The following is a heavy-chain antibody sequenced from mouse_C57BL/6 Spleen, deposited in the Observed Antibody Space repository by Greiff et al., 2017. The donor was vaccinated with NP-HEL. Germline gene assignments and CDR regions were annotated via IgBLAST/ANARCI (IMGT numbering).Heavy chain of an antibody. CDR1: GYSITSGYV. Sequence: VQLKESGPGMVKPSQSLSLSCTVTGYSITSGYVWHWNRHFPGNQLELMGFIRYSGSTNYNPSLKSRTSITHDTSKNHFFLQLNTVTTEDTAAYYCASGTYDGSRAWFAYWGQGTLVTVSA. CDR2: IRYSGST. D-gene: IGHD1-1*01. V-gene: IGHV3-1*01. J-gene: IGHJ3*01. CDR3: ASGTYDGSRAWFAY.